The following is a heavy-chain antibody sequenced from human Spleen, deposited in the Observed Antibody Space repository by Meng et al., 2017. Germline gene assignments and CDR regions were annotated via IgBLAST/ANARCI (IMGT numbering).Heavy chain of an antibody. V-gene: IGHV1-2*06. CDR2: IDPKSGDT. CDR1: GYNFPDYY. CDR3: ARDEDISAAGKLFGDY. J-gene: IGHJ4*02. D-gene: IGHD6-13*01. Sequence: QVPAVWVGAEVKKPGASVKVPCKPSGYNFPDYYIHWVRRAPGQGLEWMGRIDPKSGDTHYAQKFQGRVTMTGDTSIGTAYMELRGLTSDDTAMYYCARDEDISAAGKLFGDYWGQGTLVTVSS.